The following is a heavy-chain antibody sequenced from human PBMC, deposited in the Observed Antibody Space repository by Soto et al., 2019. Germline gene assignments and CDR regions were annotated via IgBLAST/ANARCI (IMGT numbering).Heavy chain of an antibody. V-gene: IGHV4-59*01. J-gene: IGHJ6*02. D-gene: IGHD3-3*01. CDR2: IYYSGST. Sequence: SETLSLTCTVSGGSISSYYWSWIRQPPGKGLEWIGYIYYSGSTNYNPSLKSRVTISVDTSKNQFSLKLSSVTAADTAVYYCARDQGYDFWSCYYPHDVMDFCGQGTTVTGS. CDR3: ARDQGYDFWSCYYPHDVMDF. CDR1: GGSISSYY.